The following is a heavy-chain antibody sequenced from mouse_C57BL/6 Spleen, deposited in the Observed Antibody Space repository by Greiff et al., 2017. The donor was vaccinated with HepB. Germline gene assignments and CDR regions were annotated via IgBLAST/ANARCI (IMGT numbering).Heavy chain of an antibody. V-gene: IGHV5-9-1*02. CDR3: TREDGTGYYFDY. CDR2: ISSGGDYI. Sequence: EVKVVESGEGLVKPGGSLKLSCAASGFTFSSYAMSWVRQTPEKRLEWVAYISSGGDYIYYADTVKGRFTISRDNARNTLYLQMSSLKSEDTAMYYCTREDGTGYYFDYWGQGTTLTVSS. CDR1: GFTFSSYA. D-gene: IGHD3-3*01. J-gene: IGHJ2*01.